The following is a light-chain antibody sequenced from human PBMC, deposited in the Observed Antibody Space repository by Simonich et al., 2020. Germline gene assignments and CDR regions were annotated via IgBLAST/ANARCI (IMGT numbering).Light chain of an antibody. J-gene: IGLJ2*01. CDR3: SSYTSSSTVV. V-gene: IGLV2-11*01. CDR2: VVS. Sequence: QSALTQPRSVSGSPGQSVTISCTGTSSDVGGYNYVSWYQQHPGKAPKLMIYVVSKRPSGVSNRFSGSKSGNTASLTISGLQAEYEADYYCSSYTSSSTVVFGGGTKLTVL. CDR1: SSDVGGYNY.